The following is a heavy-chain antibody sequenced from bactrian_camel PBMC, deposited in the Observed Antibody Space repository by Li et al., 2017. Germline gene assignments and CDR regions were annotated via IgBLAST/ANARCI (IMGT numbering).Heavy chain of an antibody. CDR3: AASRVGCYSGSWANEWEYDY. CDR2: IDADGRT. CDR1: GFTITTGC. Sequence: VQLVESGGGSVQAGGSLRLSCATSGFTITTGCMGWFRQVPGKEREAVTRIDADGRTTYADSVKGRFTISQDNVKNTVYLQMNGLKPEDTAMYYCAASRVGCYSGSWANEWEYDYWGQGTQV. J-gene: IGHJ4*01. D-gene: IGHD3*01. V-gene: IGHV3S9*01.